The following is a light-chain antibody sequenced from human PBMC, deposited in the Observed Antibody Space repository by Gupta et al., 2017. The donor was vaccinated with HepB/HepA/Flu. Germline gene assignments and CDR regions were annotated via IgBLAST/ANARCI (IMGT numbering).Light chain of an antibody. J-gene: IGKJ4*01. CDR3: QQYNNRLT. CDR2: DAS. V-gene: IGKV1-33*01. CDR1: QDINNY. Sequence: DIQMTQSPSSLSASVGDRVTITCQASQDINNYLNWYQQKPGKAPKLLTYDASNLETGVPSRFSGSGSGTTFTFTISSLQPEDIATYFCQQYNNRLTFGGGTKVEIK.